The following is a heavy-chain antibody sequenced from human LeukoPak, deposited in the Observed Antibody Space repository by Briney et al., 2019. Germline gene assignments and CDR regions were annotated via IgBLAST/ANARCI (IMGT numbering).Heavy chain of an antibody. V-gene: IGHV3-30*02. D-gene: IGHD1-20*01. J-gene: IGHJ4*02. Sequence: GGSLRLSCAAPGFTFSSYGMHWVRQAPGKGLEWVAFIRYDGSNKYYADSVKGRFTISRDNSKNTLYLQMNSLRAEDTAVYYCASDNFSFNDYWGQGTLVTVSS. CDR1: GFTFSSYG. CDR2: IRYDGSNK. CDR3: ASDNFSFNDY.